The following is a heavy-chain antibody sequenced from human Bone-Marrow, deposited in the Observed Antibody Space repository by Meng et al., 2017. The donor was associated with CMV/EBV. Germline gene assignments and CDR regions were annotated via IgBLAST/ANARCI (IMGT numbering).Heavy chain of an antibody. J-gene: IGHJ4*02. D-gene: IGHD3-10*01. CDR2: ISYDGSNK. CDR1: GFTFNNVW. Sequence: GESLKISCAASGFTFNNVWMNWVRQAPGKGLEWVAVISYDGSNKYYADSVKGRFTISRDNSKNTLYLQMNSLRAEDTAVYYCARDRIYYYASGFFPSLAHWGQGTLVTVSS. CDR3: ARDRIYYYASGFFPSLAH. V-gene: IGHV3-30*03.